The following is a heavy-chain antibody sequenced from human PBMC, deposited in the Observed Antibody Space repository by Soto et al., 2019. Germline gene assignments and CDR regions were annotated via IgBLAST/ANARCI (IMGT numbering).Heavy chain of an antibody. CDR1: GGSISSYY. J-gene: IGHJ4*02. CDR3: ALRSIAVVQEY. CDR2: IYYSGST. V-gene: IGHV4-59*01. Sequence: PSETLCLTCTVSGGSISSYYWSWIRQPPGKGLEWIGYIYYSGSTNYNPSLKSRVTMSVDTSTNQFSLKLSSVTAADTAVYYCALRSIAVVQEYWGQGTLVTVSS. D-gene: IGHD3-22*01.